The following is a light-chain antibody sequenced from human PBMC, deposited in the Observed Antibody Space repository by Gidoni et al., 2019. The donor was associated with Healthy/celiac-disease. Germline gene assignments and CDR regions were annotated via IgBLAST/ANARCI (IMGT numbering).Light chain of an antibody. V-gene: IGKV1-39*01. CDR3: QQSYSTPFT. J-gene: IGKJ4*01. Sequence: DIQMTQSPSSLSASVGDRVNITCRASQRISSYLNWYQQKPGKAPKLLIYAASSLQSGVPSRFSGSGSGTDFTLTIRSLQPEDFATYYCQQSYSTPFTFGGGTKVEIK. CDR1: QRISSY. CDR2: AAS.